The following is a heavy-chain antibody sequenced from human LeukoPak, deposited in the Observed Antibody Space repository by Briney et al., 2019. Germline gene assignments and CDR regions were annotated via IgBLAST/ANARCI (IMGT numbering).Heavy chain of an antibody. CDR2: ISSSSSTI. CDR3: TRDRAYGALDY. V-gene: IGHV3-48*02. J-gene: IGHJ4*02. CDR1: GFTFSSYS. D-gene: IGHD4/OR15-4a*01. Sequence: GGSLRLSCAASGFTFSSYSMNWVRQAPGKGLEWVSYISSSSSTIYYADSVKGRFTISRDNAKNSVYLQMISLRDEDTAAYYCTRDRAYGALDYWGQGTLVTVSS.